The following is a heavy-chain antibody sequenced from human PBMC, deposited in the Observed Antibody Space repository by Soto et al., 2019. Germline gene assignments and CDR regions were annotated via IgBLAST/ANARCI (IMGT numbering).Heavy chain of an antibody. Sequence: ASVKVSCAASGDTFTSYGSSCVRPAPGQGLEWMGWISAYNGNTNYAQKLQGRVTMTTDTSTSTAYMELRSPRSDDTAVYYCARDCSGGSCPGHYYYYGMDVWGQGTTGTAS. V-gene: IGHV1-18*01. D-gene: IGHD2-15*01. CDR1: GDTFTSYG. J-gene: IGHJ6*02. CDR2: ISAYNGNT. CDR3: ARDCSGGSCPGHYYYYGMDV.